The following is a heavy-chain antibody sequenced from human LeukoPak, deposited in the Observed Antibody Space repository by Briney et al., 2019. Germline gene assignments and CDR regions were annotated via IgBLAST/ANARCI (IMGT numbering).Heavy chain of an antibody. CDR3: ARQSYDISTGYLYYFDY. D-gene: IGHD3-9*01. CDR1: GGSISSNNYY. V-gene: IGHV4-39*01. Sequence: SETLSLTCTVSGGSISSNNYYWAWIRQPPGKGLEWIGSIYYSGSTYYNPSLKSRVTASVDTSKGQFSLKLSSVSAADTAVYYCARQSYDISTGYLYYFDYWGQGTLVTVSS. J-gene: IGHJ4*02. CDR2: IYYSGST.